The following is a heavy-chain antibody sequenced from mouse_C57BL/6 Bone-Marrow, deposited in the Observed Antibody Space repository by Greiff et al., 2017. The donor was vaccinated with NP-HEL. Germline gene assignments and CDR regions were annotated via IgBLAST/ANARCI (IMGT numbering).Heavy chain of an antibody. D-gene: IGHD1-1*01. Sequence: EVLLVESGDGLVKPGGSLKLSCAASGFTFSSYAMSWVGQTPEKRLEWVAYSSSGGDYRYYADSAKGRVTISRDNARNTLYLQMSSQKSEDTAMYYCTRAPHYATVVATDWAMDYWGQGTSVTVSS. V-gene: IGHV5-9-1*02. CDR2: SSSGGDYR. CDR1: GFTFSSYA. J-gene: IGHJ4*01. CDR3: TRAPHYATVVATDWAMDY.